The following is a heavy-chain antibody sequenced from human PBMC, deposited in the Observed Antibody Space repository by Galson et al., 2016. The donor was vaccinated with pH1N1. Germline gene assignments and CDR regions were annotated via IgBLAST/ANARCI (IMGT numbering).Heavy chain of an antibody. V-gene: IGHV4-4*07. Sequence: ETLSLTCSVSGGSISSYYWSWIRQPAGKGLEWIGRLYKSGSTKYNPSLKSRVTMSGDTSKNQLSLKLTSVPAADTAVDYCVRAYIVVGEDWYYGMDAWGQGTTVTVSS. CDR1: GGSISSYY. CDR2: LYKSGST. J-gene: IGHJ6*02. D-gene: IGHD2-2*01. CDR3: VRAYIVVGEDWYYGMDA.